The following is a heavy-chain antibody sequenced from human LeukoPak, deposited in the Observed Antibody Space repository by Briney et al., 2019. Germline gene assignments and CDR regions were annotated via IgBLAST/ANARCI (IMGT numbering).Heavy chain of an antibody. CDR2: FDPEDGET. Sequence: ASVKVSCKASGYTLTELSMHWVRQAPGKGLEWMGGFDPEDGETIYAQKFQGRVTMTEDTSTDTAYMELSSLRSEDTAVYYCATKSIVGATWWIFDYWGQGTLVTVSS. V-gene: IGHV1-24*01. D-gene: IGHD1-26*01. J-gene: IGHJ4*02. CDR1: GYTLTELS. CDR3: ATKSIVGATWWIFDY.